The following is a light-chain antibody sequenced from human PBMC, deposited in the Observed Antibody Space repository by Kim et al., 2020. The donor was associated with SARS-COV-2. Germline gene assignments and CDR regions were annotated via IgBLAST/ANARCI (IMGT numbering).Light chain of an antibody. Sequence: GQKVTISCAGSISNIGNNYESWYQQPPGAAPKLLIYDNQKRPSGIPDRFSASTSGTSATLGITGLQTGDEADYYCGTWDRSLGAGVFGGGTKLTVL. J-gene: IGLJ3*02. CDR2: DNQ. CDR1: ISNIGNNY. V-gene: IGLV1-51*01. CDR3: GTWDRSLGAGV.